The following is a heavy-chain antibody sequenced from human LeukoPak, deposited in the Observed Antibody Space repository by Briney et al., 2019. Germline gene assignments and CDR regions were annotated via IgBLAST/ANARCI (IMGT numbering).Heavy chain of an antibody. Sequence: PGGSLRLSCAASGFTFSSYWMSWVRQAPGKGLEWVANIKQDGSEKYYVDSVKGRFTISRDNAKNSLYLQMNSLRAEDTAVYYCASNYFIPYDFWSGFDYWGQGTLVTVS. CDR3: ASNYFIPYDFWSGFDY. V-gene: IGHV3-7*01. CDR2: IKQDGSEK. J-gene: IGHJ4*02. D-gene: IGHD3-3*01. CDR1: GFTFSSYW.